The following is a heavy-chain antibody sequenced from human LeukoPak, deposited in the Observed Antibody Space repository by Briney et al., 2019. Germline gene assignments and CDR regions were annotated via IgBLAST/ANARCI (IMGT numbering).Heavy chain of an antibody. CDR2: INTNTGNP. V-gene: IGHV7-4-1*02. J-gene: IGHJ4*02. CDR1: GYTFTGYY. CDR3: ARAHAKITMVRGVNPADY. D-gene: IGHD3-10*01. Sequence: ASVKVSCKASGYTFTGYYMHWVRQAPGQGLEWMGWINTNTGNPTYAQGFTGRFVFSLDTSVSTAYLQISSLKAEDTAVYYCARAHAKITMVRGVNPADYWGQGTLVTVSS.